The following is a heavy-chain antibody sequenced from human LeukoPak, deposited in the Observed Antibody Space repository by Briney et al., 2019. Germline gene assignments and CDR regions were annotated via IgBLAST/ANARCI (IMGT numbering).Heavy chain of an antibody. V-gene: IGHV4-39*07. CDR2: IYYSGST. J-gene: IGHJ6*03. Sequence: SETLSLTCTVSGGSIGSSSYYWGWIRQPPGKGLEWIGSIYYSGSTYYNPSLKSRVTISVDTSKNQFSLQLNSVTPEDTAVYYCARDLCAARSPYYYYYMDVWGKGTTVTVSS. CDR1: GGSIGSSSYY. D-gene: IGHD6-6*01. CDR3: ARDLCAARSPYYYYYMDV.